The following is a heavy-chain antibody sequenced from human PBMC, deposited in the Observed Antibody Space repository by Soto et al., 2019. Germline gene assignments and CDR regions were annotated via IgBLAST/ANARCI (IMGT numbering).Heavy chain of an antibody. D-gene: IGHD3-10*01. Sequence: QVQLQESGPGLVKPSETLSLTCTVSGGSISSGGYYWSWIRQHPGKGLEWIGYIYYNGSTYYNPSLKSRVTISVDTSKNQFSLKLSSVTAADTAIYYCARDSPITMVGPVQNWFDPWGQGTLVTVSS. J-gene: IGHJ5*02. V-gene: IGHV4-31*03. CDR1: GGSISSGGYY. CDR3: ARDSPITMVGPVQNWFDP. CDR2: IYYNGST.